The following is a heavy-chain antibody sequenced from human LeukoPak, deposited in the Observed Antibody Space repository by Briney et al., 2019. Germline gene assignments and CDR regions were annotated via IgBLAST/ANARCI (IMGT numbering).Heavy chain of an antibody. CDR3: ARATVTTDTVDY. J-gene: IGHJ4*02. D-gene: IGHD4-17*01. V-gene: IGHV4-30-4*02. CDR1: GGAISSGDYY. CDR2: IYYSGST. Sequence: SESLSLTCTVSGGAISSGDYYWSWIRQPPGKGLEWIGYIYYSGSTYYNPSLKSRVTISVDTSKNQFSLKLKSVTAADTAVYYCARATVTTDTVDYWGQGTLVTVSS.